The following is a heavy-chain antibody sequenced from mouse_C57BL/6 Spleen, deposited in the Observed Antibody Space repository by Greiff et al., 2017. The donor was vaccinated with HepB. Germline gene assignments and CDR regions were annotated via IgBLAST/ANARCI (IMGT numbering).Heavy chain of an antibody. CDR3: TLSTTVVAPYADY. CDR1: GFNIKDDY. D-gene: IGHD1-1*01. V-gene: IGHV14-4*01. J-gene: IGHJ4*01. CDR2: IDPENGDT. Sequence: VQLQQSGAELVRPGASVKLSCTASGFNIKDDYMHWVKQRPEQGLEWIGWIDPENGDTEYASKFQGKATITADTSSNTAYLQLSSLTSEDTAVYYCTLSTTVVAPYADYWGQGTSVTVSS.